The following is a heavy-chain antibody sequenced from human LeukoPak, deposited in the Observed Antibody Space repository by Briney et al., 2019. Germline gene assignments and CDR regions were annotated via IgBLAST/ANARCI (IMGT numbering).Heavy chain of an antibody. D-gene: IGHD3-10*02. J-gene: IGHJ6*04. Sequence: PPETLSLTCTVSGGSISSYYWSWIRQPPGKGLEWIGYIYYSGGTNYNPSLKSRVTISVDTSKNQFSLKLSSVTAADTAVYYCAELGITMIGGVWGKGTTVTISS. CDR2: IYYSGGT. V-gene: IGHV4-59*03. CDR3: AELGITMIGGV. CDR1: GGSISSYY.